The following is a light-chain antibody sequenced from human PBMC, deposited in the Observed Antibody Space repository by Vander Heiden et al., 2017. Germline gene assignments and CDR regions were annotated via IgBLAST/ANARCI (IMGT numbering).Light chain of an antibody. CDR2: DTR. CDR3: FLSYSGARV. J-gene: IGLJ2*01. CDR1: AGAVTSRLC. Sequence: QAVPTQAPSLTVSAGGTVTLTCGSSAGAVTSRLCPYWIQQKRGTAAGALVYDTRNKYSLTPARFSGALLGGKAALTLSAAQPDDDAVYFCFLSYSGARVFGGGTKLTVL. V-gene: IGLV7-46*01.